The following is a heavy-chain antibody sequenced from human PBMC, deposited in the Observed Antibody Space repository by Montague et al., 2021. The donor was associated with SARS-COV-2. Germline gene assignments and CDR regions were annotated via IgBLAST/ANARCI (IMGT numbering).Heavy chain of an antibody. Sequence: SETLSPTRTLSGGSISSDYWTWIRQPPGKGLEWIGFVYYRGNTYXNPSLRGRVTISVDTSSNHFSLTLSSVTAADTAIYYCARHYDHSSRVDSWGQGTLVTVSS. CDR1: GGSISSDY. CDR3: ARHYDHSSRVDS. J-gene: IGHJ4*02. D-gene: IGHD3-16*01. V-gene: IGHV4-59*08. CDR2: VYYRGNT.